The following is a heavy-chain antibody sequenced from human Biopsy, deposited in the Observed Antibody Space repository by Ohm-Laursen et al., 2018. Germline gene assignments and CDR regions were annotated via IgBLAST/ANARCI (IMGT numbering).Heavy chain of an antibody. J-gene: IGHJ6*02. V-gene: IGHV3-7*01. CDR2: IKQDGSED. CDR3: VRGRSMDV. Sequence: SLRPSCSASGFTFSSSWMTWVRQAPGKGLEWVAMIKQDGSEDYYVDSVKGRFTISRDNAQKSLDLQLNSLRAEDTAVYYCVRGRSMDVWGQGTTVTVSS. CDR1: GFTFSSSW.